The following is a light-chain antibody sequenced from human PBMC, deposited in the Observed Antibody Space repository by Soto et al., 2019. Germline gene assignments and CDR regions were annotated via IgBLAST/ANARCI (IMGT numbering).Light chain of an antibody. CDR1: SSNIGSYP. J-gene: IGLJ1*01. V-gene: IGLV1-47*02. CDR3: AAWDASLSGNV. CDR2: SDD. Sequence: QSVLTQSPSASGTPGQRVTISCYGSSSNIGSYPVYWYQQLPGTAPKLLINSDDQRPSGVPDRFSASKSGTSASLAISGLRSEDEADYYCAAWDASLSGNVFGAGTKLTVL.